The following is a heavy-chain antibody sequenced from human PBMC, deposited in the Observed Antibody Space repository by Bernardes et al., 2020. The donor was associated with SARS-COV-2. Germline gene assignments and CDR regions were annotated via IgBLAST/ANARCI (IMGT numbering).Heavy chain of an antibody. Sequence: SETLSLTCTVSGGSISTSSYYWGWIRQSPGKGLEWIGTIYYTGSTYYNPSLKSRVTISVDTSKNQFSLRLTSVTAADTSVYFCARAPPEAEAGIGLFDYWGQGTQVTVSS. D-gene: IGHD6-19*01. V-gene: IGHV4-39*01. CDR1: GGSISTSSYY. CDR2: IYYTGST. J-gene: IGHJ4*02. CDR3: ARAPPEAEAGIGLFDY.